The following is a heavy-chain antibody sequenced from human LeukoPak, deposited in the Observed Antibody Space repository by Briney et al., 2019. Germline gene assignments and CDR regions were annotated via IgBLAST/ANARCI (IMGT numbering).Heavy chain of an antibody. D-gene: IGHD6-13*01. V-gene: IGHV3-30-3*01. Sequence: GSLRLSCAASGFTFSYYFMHWVRQAPGKGLEWVAVISKDGSNKYYADSVKGRFTISRDNSKNTLYLQMNSLRAEDTALYYCMRDTAAGGDDYYYYMDVWGKGTTVTVSS. CDR1: GFTFSYYF. CDR3: MRDTAAGGDDYYYYMDV. CDR2: ISKDGSNK. J-gene: IGHJ6*03.